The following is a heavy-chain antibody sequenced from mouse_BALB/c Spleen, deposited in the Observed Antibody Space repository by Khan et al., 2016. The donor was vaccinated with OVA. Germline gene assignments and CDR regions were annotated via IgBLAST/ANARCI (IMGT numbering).Heavy chain of an antibody. Sequence: QVQLKESGAELAKPGASVKMSCKASGYTFTTYWMHWVKQRPGQGLEWIGYINPTSGYTDYNETFKDRATLSADKSSSTAYMQLSSLTSEYSAVYYCTRDRIDYWGQGTTRTVSS. CDR1: GYTFTTYW. V-gene: IGHV1-7*01. CDR3: TRDRIDY. J-gene: IGHJ2*01. CDR2: INPTSGYT.